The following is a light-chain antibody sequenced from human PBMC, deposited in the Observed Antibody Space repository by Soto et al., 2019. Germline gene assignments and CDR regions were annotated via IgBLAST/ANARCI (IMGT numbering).Light chain of an antibody. CDR2: DAS. J-gene: IGKJ1*01. CDR1: QSVSTY. Sequence: EIVFTQSPATLSLSPGERATLSCRASQSVSTYLAWYQQKPGQAPRLLIYDASNRATGIPARFSGSGSGTDFTLTISSLEPEDFVVYYCQQRSNWPWTFGQGTKVDIK. CDR3: QQRSNWPWT. V-gene: IGKV3-11*01.